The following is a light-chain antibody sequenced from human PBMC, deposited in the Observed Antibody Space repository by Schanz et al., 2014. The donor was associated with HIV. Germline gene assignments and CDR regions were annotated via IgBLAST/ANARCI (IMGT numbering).Light chain of an antibody. CDR1: QSLVRSDGNTY. CDR2: KIS. J-gene: IGKJ4*01. Sequence: EIVLTQIPLSSPVTLGQPASISCRSSQSLVRSDGNTYLSWLQQRPGQPPRLLIYKISHRFSGVPDRFSGSGAGTDFTLKISRVEVEDVGVYYCMQATQFPPLTFGGGTKLEIK. CDR3: MQATQFPPLT. V-gene: IGKV2-24*01.